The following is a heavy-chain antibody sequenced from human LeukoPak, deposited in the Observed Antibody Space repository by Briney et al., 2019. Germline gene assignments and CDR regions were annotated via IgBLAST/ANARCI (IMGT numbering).Heavy chain of an antibody. CDR3: AIYTISLHGSGSFYDGCARYEDYGMDV. Sequence: GRSLRLSCVASGFTFSSYCIHWVRQAPGKGLEWVAGLSYHGRGQYYADSVKGRFNISRDNSKNTMHLQMKSLRAEDTAVYYFAIYTISLHGSGSFYDGCARYEDYGMDVWGQGSTVTVSS. CDR2: LSYHGRGQ. V-gene: IGHV3-30*03. J-gene: IGHJ6*02. D-gene: IGHD3-10*01. CDR1: GFTFSSYC.